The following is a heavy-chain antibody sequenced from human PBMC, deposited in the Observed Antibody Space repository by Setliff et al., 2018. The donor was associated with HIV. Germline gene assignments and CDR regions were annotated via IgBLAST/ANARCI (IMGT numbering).Heavy chain of an antibody. CDR3: ARPTTGVGGGAAFDI. V-gene: IGHV4-39*02. CDR2: VYYTGKT. Sequence: SETLSLTCSVSGVSIVSGGFYYSWIRQHPGKGLEWLGTVYYTGKTYYNPSLKSRATISVDTSKNHFSLKLNSVTAADTAVYFCARPTTGVGGGAAFDIWGQGTMVTVSS. D-gene: IGHD2-8*01. J-gene: IGHJ3*02. CDR1: GVSIVSGGFY.